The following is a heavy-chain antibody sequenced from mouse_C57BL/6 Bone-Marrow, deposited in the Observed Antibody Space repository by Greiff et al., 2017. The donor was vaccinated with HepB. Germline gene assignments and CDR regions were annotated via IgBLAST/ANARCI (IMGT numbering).Heavy chain of an antibody. J-gene: IGHJ2*01. V-gene: IGHV1-81*01. CDR2: IYPRSGNT. CDR1: GYTFTSYG. Sequence: QVQLQQSGAELARPGASVKLSCKASGYTFTSYGISWVKQRTGQGLEWIGEIYPRSGNTYYNEKFKGKATLTADKSSSTAYMALRSLTSEDSAVYFCARSNYGSSYYFDYWGQGTTLTVSS. CDR3: ARSNYGSSYYFDY. D-gene: IGHD1-1*01.